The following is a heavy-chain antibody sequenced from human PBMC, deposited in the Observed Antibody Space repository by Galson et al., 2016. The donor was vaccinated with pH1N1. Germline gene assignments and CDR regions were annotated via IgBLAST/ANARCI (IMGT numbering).Heavy chain of an antibody. CDR2: FDPEDGET. D-gene: IGHD3-3*01. J-gene: IGHJ3*02. Sequence: SVKVSCKASGYTFTGYYLHWVRQAPGQGLEWMGGFDPEDGETIYAQKFQGRVTMTEDTSTDTAYMELSSLRSEDTAVYYCATEIFGGDAFDIWGQGTMVTVSS. V-gene: IGHV1-24*01. CDR1: GYTFTGYY. CDR3: ATEIFGGDAFDI.